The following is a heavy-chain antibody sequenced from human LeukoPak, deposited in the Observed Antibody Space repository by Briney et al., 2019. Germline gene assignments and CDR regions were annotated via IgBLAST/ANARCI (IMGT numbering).Heavy chain of an antibody. V-gene: IGHV1-2*02. D-gene: IGHD4-11*01. Sequence: ASVKVSCKASGYTFTDYYLYWVRQAPGQGLEWMGWTNPNSGGTNYAQKFQGRVTITADESTSTAYMELSSLRSEDTAVYYCARGGLQYPSYYYYYYMDVWGKGTTVTVSS. J-gene: IGHJ6*03. CDR2: TNPNSGGT. CDR3: ARGGLQYPSYYYYYYMDV. CDR1: GYTFTDYY.